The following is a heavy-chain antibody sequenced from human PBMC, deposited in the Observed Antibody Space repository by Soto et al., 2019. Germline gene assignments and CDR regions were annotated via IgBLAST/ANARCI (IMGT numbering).Heavy chain of an antibody. J-gene: IGHJ4*02. CDR3: AREGVATTRRAY. D-gene: IGHD5-12*01. CDR1: GGTFSSYT. Sequence: QVQLVQSGAEVKKPGSSVKVSCKASGGTFSSYTISWVRQAPGQGLEWMGRIIPILGIANYAQKFQGRVTITADKSTSTAYMELRSLRSEDTAVYYCAREGVATTRRAYWGQGTLVTVSS. V-gene: IGHV1-69*02. CDR2: IIPILGIA.